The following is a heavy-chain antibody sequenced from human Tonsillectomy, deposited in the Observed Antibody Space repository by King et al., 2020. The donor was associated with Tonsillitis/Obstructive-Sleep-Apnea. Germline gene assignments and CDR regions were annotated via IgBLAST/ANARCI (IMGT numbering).Heavy chain of an antibody. J-gene: IGHJ4*02. Sequence: VQLVQSGAELKKPGASVKVSCKASGYTFASYSMHWVRQAPGQGLEWMGIIDPSGGSTRYAQKFQGRVTMTRDTSTSIVYMELSSLRSEDTAVYYCAREGRSSYFPPYYFCYWGQGTLGTVSS. V-gene: IGHV1-46*01. CDR2: IDPSGGST. CDR3: AREGRSSYFPPYYFCY. CDR1: GYTFASYS. D-gene: IGHD1-26*01.